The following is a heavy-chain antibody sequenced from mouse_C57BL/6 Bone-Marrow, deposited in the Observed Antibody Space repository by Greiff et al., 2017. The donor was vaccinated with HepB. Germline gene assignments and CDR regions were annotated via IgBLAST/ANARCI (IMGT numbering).Heavy chain of an antibody. CDR2: IHPNSGST. V-gene: IGHV1-64*01. CDR1: GYTFTSYW. D-gene: IGHD2-2*01. J-gene: IGHJ1*03. CDR3: ARVGWLRLYFDV. Sequence: QVQLQQPGAELVKPGASVKLSCKASGYTFTSYWMHWVKQRPGQGLEWIGMIHPNSGSTNYNEKFKSKATLTVDKSSSTAYMQLSSLTSEDSAVYCGARVGWLRLYFDVWGTGTTVTVSS.